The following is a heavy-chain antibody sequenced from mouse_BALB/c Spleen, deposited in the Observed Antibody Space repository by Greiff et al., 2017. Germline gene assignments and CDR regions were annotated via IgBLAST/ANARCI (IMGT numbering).Heavy chain of an antibody. D-gene: IGHD2-2*01. Sequence: EVQGVESGPELVKPGASVKIPCKASGYTFTDYNMDWVKQSHGKSLEWIGDINPNNGGTIYNQKFKGKATLTVDKSSSTAYMELRSLTSEDTAVYYCARWEDGYDPWFAYWGQGTLVTVSA. V-gene: IGHV1-18*01. CDR1: GYTFTDYN. CDR3: ARWEDGYDPWFAY. CDR2: INPNNGGT. J-gene: IGHJ3*01.